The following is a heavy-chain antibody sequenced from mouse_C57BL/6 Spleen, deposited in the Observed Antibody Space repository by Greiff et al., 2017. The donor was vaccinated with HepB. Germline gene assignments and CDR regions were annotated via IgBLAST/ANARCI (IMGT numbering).Heavy chain of an antibody. V-gene: IGHV5-12*01. J-gene: IGHJ4*01. CDR3: ARHAPYYYGSSPYAMDY. Sequence: DVQLVESGGGLVQPGGSLKLSCAASGFTFSDYYMYWVRQTPEKRLEWVAYISNGGGSTYYPDTVKGRFTISRDNAKNTLYLQMSRLKSEDTAMYDCARHAPYYYGSSPYAMDYWGQGTSVTVSS. D-gene: IGHD1-1*01. CDR2: ISNGGGST. CDR1: GFTFSDYY.